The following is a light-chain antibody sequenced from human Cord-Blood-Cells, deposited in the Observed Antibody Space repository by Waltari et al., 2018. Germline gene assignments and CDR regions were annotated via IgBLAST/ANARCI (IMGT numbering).Light chain of an antibody. J-gene: IGKJ2*03. CDR2: DAS. CDR1: QSVSSY. V-gene: IGKV3-11*01. Sequence: EIVLTQSPATLSLSPGERATLSCRAGQSVSSYLAWYQQKPGQAPRLLIYDASNRATVIPARFSDSGSETDFTRTISSLEPDDVAVYCCQQRSNWPPYSFGQGTKLEIK. CDR3: QQRSNWPPYS.